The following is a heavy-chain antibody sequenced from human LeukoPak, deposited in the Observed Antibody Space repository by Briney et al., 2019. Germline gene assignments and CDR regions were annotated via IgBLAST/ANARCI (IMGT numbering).Heavy chain of an antibody. CDR1: GGSISSYY. CDR2: IYYSGST. V-gene: IGHV4-59*01. D-gene: IGHD3-10*01. J-gene: IGHJ3*02. Sequence: SETLSLTCTVSGGSISSYYWSWIRQPPGKGLEWIGDIYYSGSTTYNPPLKSRVTISVDTSKNQFSLKLSSVTAADTAVYYCARRDYYGSGSYYNWDAFDIWGQGTMVTVSS. CDR3: ARRDYYGSGSYYNWDAFDI.